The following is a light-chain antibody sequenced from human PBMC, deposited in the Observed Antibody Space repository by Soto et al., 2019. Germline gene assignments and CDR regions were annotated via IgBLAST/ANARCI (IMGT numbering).Light chain of an antibody. Sequence: QSALTQPASVSGSPGQSITISCTGTSSDVGGYNCVSWYQQHPGKAPKLLIYDVSNRPSGVSNRFSGSKSGNTASLTISGLQAEDGADYYCNSYASRRSDVFGTGTKVTVL. J-gene: IGLJ1*01. V-gene: IGLV2-14*01. CDR1: SSDVGGYNC. CDR3: NSYASRRSDV. CDR2: DVS.